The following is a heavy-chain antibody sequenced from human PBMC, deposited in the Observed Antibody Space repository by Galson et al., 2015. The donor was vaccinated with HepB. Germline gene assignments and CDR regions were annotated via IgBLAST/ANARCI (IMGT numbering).Heavy chain of an antibody. CDR3: ARDLMAYGDYPTIYYHYYGMDV. V-gene: IGHV3-30*03. J-gene: IGHJ6*02. CDR2: ISYDGSNK. Sequence: SLRLSCAASAFTFSSHGMHWVRQAPGKGLEWVAVISYDGSNKYYADSVKGRFTISRDNSKNTLYLQMNSLRAEDTGVYYCARDLMAYGDYPTIYYHYYGMDVWGQGTTVTVSS. CDR1: AFTFSSHG. D-gene: IGHD4-17*01.